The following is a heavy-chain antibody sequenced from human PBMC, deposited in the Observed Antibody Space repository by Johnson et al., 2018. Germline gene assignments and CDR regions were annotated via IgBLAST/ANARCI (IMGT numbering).Heavy chain of an antibody. V-gene: IGHV4-59*01. D-gene: IGHD1-26*01. CDR3: ARDVGSGFFDI. CDR2: IYYSGST. Sequence: QVQLQESGPGLVKPSETLSLTCTVSGGSISSYSWSWIRQPPGKGLEWMGYIYYSGSTNYNTSLKSRVTISVDTSKNQFSLKPSPVTAADTAVYYCARDVGSGFFDIWGQGTMVTVSS. CDR1: GGSISSYS. J-gene: IGHJ3*02.